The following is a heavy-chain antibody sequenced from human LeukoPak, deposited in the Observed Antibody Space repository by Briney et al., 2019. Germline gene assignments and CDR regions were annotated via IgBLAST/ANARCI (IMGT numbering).Heavy chain of an antibody. D-gene: IGHD4-17*01. CDR1: GYTVTSYY. CDR3: ARAYGIEYYFDY. Sequence: ASVKVSCKSSGYTVTSYYIQWVRQAPGQGLEWVGWINPKSGGTNSPQNFQGRVTMTRDTSITTAYMELSRLRSDDTAVYYCARAYGIEYYFDYWGQGTLVTVSS. V-gene: IGHV1-2*02. J-gene: IGHJ4*02. CDR2: INPKSGGT.